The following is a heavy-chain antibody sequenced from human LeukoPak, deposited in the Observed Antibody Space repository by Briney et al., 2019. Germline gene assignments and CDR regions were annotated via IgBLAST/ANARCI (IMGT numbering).Heavy chain of an antibody. D-gene: IGHD4-11*01. CDR1: GFTFSNYW. J-gene: IGHJ4*02. V-gene: IGHV3-74*01. Sequence: QPGGSLRLSCAASGFTFSNYWMHWVRQAPGKGLVWVSRIHSDGSSTTSADSVKGRFTISRDNAENSLYLQMNSLRAEDTAVYYCARGGYSNDYWGQGTLVTVSS. CDR3: ARGGYSNDY. CDR2: IHSDGSST.